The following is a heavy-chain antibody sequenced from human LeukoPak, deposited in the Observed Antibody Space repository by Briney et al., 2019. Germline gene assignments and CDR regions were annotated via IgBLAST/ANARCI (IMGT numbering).Heavy chain of an antibody. CDR2: INADGSTA. CDR3: VKDLVDRAFTRGFDV. D-gene: IGHD3-10*01. V-gene: IGHV3-74*01. J-gene: IGHJ3*01. Sequence: GGSLRLSCAASGFTFGNSWVHWVRQAPGKGLVWVSLINADGSTATYADSVKGRFTISRANHKNTLYLEMSSLGAEDAAVYYCVKDLVDRAFTRGFDVWGQGTVVTVSS. CDR1: GFTFGNSW.